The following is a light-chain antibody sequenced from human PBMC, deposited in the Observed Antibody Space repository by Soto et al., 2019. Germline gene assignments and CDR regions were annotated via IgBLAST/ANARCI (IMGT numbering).Light chain of an antibody. CDR3: QQYDDPPLT. V-gene: IGKV1-33*01. CDR2: DSS. J-gene: IGKJ4*01. Sequence: DIQMPQSNSSLSASVRDRVTRTCQASQDVSSDLNWYQQKPGQAPKLLIYDSSALETGVPSRFSGSGAGTHFTFTISSLQPEDFATYYCQQYDDPPLTFAGGTKVDI. CDR1: QDVSSD.